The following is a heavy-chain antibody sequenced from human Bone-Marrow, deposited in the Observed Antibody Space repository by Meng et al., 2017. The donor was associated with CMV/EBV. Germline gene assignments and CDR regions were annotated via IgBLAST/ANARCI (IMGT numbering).Heavy chain of an antibody. D-gene: IGHD3-3*01. CDR2: INHSGST. V-gene: IGHV4-34*01. CDR3: ASAFNYDFWSGYYRDAFDI. CDR1: GGSFSGYY. J-gene: IGHJ3*02. Sequence: SETLSLTCAVYGGSFSGYYWSWIRQPPGKGLEWIGEINHSGSTNYNPSLKSRVTISVDTSKNQFSLKLSSVTAADTAVYYCASAFNYDFWSGYYRDAFDIWGQGTMVTVSS.